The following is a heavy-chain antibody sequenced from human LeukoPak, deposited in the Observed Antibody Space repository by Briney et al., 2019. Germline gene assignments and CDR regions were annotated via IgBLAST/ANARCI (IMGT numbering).Heavy chain of an antibody. D-gene: IGHD6-6*01. Sequence: SETLSLTCTVSGGSISSHYWSWIRQPPGKGLEWIGYIYYSGSTNYNPSLKSRVTISVDTSKNQFSLKLSSVTAADTAVYYCARDHEVRQLGRDYYYYYMDVWGKGTTVTVSS. J-gene: IGHJ6*03. V-gene: IGHV4-59*11. CDR2: IYYSGST. CDR1: GGSISSHY. CDR3: ARDHEVRQLGRDYYYYYMDV.